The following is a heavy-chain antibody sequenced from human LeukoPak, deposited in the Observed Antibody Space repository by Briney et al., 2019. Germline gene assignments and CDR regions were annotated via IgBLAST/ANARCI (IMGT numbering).Heavy chain of an antibody. D-gene: IGHD6-13*01. CDR1: GGSISSSSYY. V-gene: IGHV4-39*01. CDR2: IYYSGST. J-gene: IGHJ6*03. Sequence: EASETLSLTCTVSGGSISSSSYYWGWIRQPPGKGLEWIGSIYYSGSTYYNPSLKSRVTISVDTSKNQFSLKLSPVTAADTAVYYCARPGSAAAGTSYYYYYMDVWGKGTTVTVSS. CDR3: ARPGSAAAGTSYYYYYMDV.